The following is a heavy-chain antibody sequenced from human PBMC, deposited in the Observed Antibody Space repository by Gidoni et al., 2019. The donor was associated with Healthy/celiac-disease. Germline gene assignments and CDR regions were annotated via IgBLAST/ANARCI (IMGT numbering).Heavy chain of an antibody. CDR2: ISSSSSYI. CDR3: ARGVTMIVAPFDY. J-gene: IGHJ4*02. Sequence: EVQLVESGGGLVKPGGSLRLSCAASGFTFSSYSMNWVRQAPGKGLEWVSSISSSSSYIYYADSVKGRFTISRDNAKNSLYLQMNSLRAEDTAVYYCARGVTMIVAPFDYWGQGTLVTVSS. D-gene: IGHD3-22*01. CDR1: GFTFSSYS. V-gene: IGHV3-21*01.